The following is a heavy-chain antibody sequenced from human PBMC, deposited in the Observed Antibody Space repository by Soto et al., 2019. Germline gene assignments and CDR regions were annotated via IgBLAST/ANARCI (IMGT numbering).Heavy chain of an antibody. Sequence: SETLSLTCAVSGYSISSGYYWGWIRQPPGKGLEWIGSIYHSGSTYYNPSLKSRVTISVDTSKNQFSLKLSSVTAADTAVYYCERVKYQLLPLNWGQGTLVTVSS. D-gene: IGHD2-2*01. CDR2: IYHSGST. CDR1: GYSISSGYY. CDR3: ERVKYQLLPLN. J-gene: IGHJ4*02. V-gene: IGHV4-38-2*01.